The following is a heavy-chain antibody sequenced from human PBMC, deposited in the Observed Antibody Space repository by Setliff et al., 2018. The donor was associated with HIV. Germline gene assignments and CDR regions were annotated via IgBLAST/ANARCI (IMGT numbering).Heavy chain of an antibody. CDR2: IYHTGST. J-gene: IGHJ4*02. CDR1: GESFRGYQ. Sequence: SETLSLTCAVYGESFRGYQWTWIRQPPGNGLEWIGSIYHTGSTYYKPSLKSRVTISVDTSKNQFSLKLTSVTAADTAVYYCASAGSGTRAPPRYWGQGTLVTVSS. D-gene: IGHD1-1*01. CDR3: ASAGSGTRAPPRY. V-gene: IGHV4-34*01.